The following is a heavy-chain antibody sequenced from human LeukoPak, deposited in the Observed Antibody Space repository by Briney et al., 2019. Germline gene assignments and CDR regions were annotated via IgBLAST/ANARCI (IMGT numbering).Heavy chain of an antibody. Sequence: SQTLSLTCTVSGGSISSGGYYWSWIRQPPGKGLGWIGYVYHSGSTYYNPSLKSRVTISVDRSKNQFSLKLSSVTAADTAVYYCARSAASGDWGWFDPWGQGTLVTVSS. CDR1: GGSISSGGYY. V-gene: IGHV4-30-2*01. J-gene: IGHJ5*02. CDR2: VYHSGST. D-gene: IGHD2-21*02. CDR3: ARSAASGDWGWFDP.